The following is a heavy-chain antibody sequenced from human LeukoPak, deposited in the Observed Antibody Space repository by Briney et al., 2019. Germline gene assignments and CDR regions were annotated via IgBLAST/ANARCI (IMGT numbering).Heavy chain of an antibody. Sequence: SETLSLTCTVSGGSISSYYWSWIRQPPGKGLEWIGYIYYSGSTNYNPSLKSRITISVDRSKNQFSLKLSSVTAADTAVSYCARGLLKFDPWGQGTLVTVSS. D-gene: IGHD2/OR15-2a*01. CDR1: GGSISSYY. V-gene: IGHV4-59*01. J-gene: IGHJ5*02. CDR2: IYYSGST. CDR3: ARGLLKFDP.